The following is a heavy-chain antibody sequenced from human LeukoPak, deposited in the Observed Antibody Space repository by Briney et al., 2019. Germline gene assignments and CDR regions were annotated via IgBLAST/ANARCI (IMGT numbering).Heavy chain of an antibody. CDR3: ARGPYRYSSGWYYFDY. J-gene: IGHJ4*02. CDR1: GFTFSSYW. D-gene: IGHD6-19*01. Sequence: RGGSLRLSCAASGFTFSSYWMSWVRQAPGKGLEWVANIKQDGSEKYYVDSVKGRFTISRDNAKNSLYLQMNSLRAEDTAVYYCARGPYRYSSGWYYFDYWGQGTLVTVSS. V-gene: IGHV3-7*05. CDR2: IKQDGSEK.